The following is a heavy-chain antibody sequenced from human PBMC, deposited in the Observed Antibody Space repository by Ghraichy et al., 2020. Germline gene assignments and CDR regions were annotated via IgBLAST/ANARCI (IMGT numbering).Heavy chain of an antibody. CDR3: AKDGDRSGFYGMDV. CDR2: ISYDGSNK. J-gene: IGHJ6*02. D-gene: IGHD3-3*01. V-gene: IGHV3-30*18. Sequence: GGSLRLSCAASGFTFSSYGMHWVRQAPGKGLEWVAVISYDGSNKYYADSVKGRFTISRDNSKNTLYLQMNSLRAEDTAVYYCAKDGDRSGFYGMDVWGQGTTVTVSS. CDR1: GFTFSSYG.